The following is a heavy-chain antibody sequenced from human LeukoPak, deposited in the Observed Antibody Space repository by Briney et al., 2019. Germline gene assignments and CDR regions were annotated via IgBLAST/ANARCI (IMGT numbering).Heavy chain of an antibody. J-gene: IGHJ4*02. CDR2: INPSGGST. CDR1: GYTSTSYY. Sequence: GASVKVSCKASGYTSTSYYMHWVRQAPGQGLEWMGIINPSGGSTSYAQKFQGRVTMTRDMSTSTAYMELRSLRSDDTAVYYCARGAFGELWVYWGQGTLVTVSS. V-gene: IGHV1-46*01. CDR3: ARGAFGELWVY. D-gene: IGHD3-10*01.